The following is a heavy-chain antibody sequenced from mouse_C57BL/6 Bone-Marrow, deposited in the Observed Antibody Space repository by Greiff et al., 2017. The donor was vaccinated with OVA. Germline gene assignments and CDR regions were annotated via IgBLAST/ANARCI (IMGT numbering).Heavy chain of an antibody. D-gene: IGHD2-4*01. CDR1: GFTFSDYG. Sequence: DVMLVESGGGLVKPGGSLKLSCAASGFTFSDYGMHWVRQAPEKGLEWVAYISSGSSTIYYADTVKGRFTISRDNAKNTLFLQMTSLRSEDTAMYYCARTYYDYDAYYAMDYWGQGTSVTVSS. CDR2: ISSGSSTI. J-gene: IGHJ4*01. CDR3: ARTYYDYDAYYAMDY. V-gene: IGHV5-17*01.